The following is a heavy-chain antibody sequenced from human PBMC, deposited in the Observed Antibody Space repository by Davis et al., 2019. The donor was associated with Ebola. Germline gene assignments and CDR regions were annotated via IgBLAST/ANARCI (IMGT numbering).Heavy chain of an antibody. CDR1: GSPSSDHY. CDR3: ARKTGY. CDR2: ISSSSSYI. J-gene: IGHJ4*02. V-gene: IGHV3-21*01. Sequence: GGPLRPPCAAPGSPSSDHYMNWVRQVPGKGLEWVSSISSSSSYIYYADSVKGRFTISRDNAKNSLYLQMNSLRAEDTAVYYWARKTGYWGQGTLVTVSS.